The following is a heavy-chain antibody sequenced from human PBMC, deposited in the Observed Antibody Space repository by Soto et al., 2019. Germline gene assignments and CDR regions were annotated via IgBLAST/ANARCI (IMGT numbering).Heavy chain of an antibody. CDR3: AREEEELERHDGSVPAYYYYGMDV. Sequence: QVQLVQSGAEVKKPGSSVKVSCKASGGTFSSYAISWVRQAPGQGLEWMGGIIPIFGTANYAQKFQGRVTITADESTSTAYRELSSLRSEDTAVYYCAREEEELERHDGSVPAYYYYGMDVWGQGTTVTVSS. V-gene: IGHV1-69*01. D-gene: IGHD1-1*01. CDR2: IIPIFGTA. CDR1: GGTFSSYA. J-gene: IGHJ6*02.